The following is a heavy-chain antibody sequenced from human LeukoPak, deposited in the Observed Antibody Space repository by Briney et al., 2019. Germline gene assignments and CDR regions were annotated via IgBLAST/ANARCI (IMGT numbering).Heavy chain of an antibody. CDR3: ATIQLVRGDINAFDM. J-gene: IGHJ3*02. CDR2: LYSGGIT. Sequence: GGSLRLSSAASGFTVSTNYMSWVRQAPGKGLECVSVLYSGGITYYPDSVKGRFTISRDNSKNTLYLQMNSLRAEDTAVYYCATIQLVRGDINAFDMWGQGTMVTVSS. V-gene: IGHV3-53*01. CDR1: GFTVSTNY. D-gene: IGHD3-10*01.